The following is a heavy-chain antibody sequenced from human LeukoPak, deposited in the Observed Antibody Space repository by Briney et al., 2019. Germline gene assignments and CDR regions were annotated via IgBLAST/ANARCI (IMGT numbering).Heavy chain of an antibody. CDR2: ISYDGSNK. CDR3: ARDAYCSGGSCYSTQWLVNDAFDI. D-gene: IGHD2-15*01. V-gene: IGHV3-30*03. J-gene: IGHJ3*02. CDR1: GFTFSSYG. Sequence: PGGSLRLSCAASGFTFSSYGMHWVRQAPGKGLEWVAVISYDGSNKYYADSVKGRFTISRDNAKNSLYLQMNSLRAEDTAVYYCARDAYCSGGSCYSTQWLVNDAFDIWGQGTMVTVSS.